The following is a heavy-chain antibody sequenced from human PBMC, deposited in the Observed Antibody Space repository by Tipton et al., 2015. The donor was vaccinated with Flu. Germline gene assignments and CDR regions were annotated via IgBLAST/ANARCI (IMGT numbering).Heavy chain of an antibody. CDR2: IDHRGDT. D-gene: IGHD3-3*01. V-gene: IGHV4-34*01. Sequence: TLSLTCGVSGGSVSNYDWTWIRQPPGKGLEWIGEIDHRGDTNYNPSLNSRVTISVDTSKNQFSLKLTSVTAADTGIYYCARAISEVEPGLYYYCAMDVWGRETTVSVS. J-gene: IGHJ6*02. CDR3: ARAISEVEPGLYYYCAMDV. CDR1: GGSVSNYD.